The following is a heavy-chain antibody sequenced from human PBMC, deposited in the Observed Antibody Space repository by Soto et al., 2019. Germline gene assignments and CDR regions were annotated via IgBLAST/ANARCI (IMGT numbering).Heavy chain of an antibody. CDR3: VRGGIAGHWFDP. V-gene: IGHV4-31*03. Sequence: QVQLQESGPGLVKPTQTLSLTCSVSRAFINSGGFYYSWIRQPPGKGLEWLGYSFHSGSTLYNPSLRGRLTLSADTSRNQLSLYLTSVTAADTAVYYCVRGGIAGHWFDPWGQGILVTVSS. D-gene: IGHD2-15*01. CDR1: RAFINSGGFY. J-gene: IGHJ5*02. CDR2: SFHSGST.